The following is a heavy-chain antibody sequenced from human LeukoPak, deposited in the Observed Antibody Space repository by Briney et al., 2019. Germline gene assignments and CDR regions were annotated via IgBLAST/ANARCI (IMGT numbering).Heavy chain of an antibody. CDR2: INSDGSST. J-gene: IGHJ5*02. D-gene: IGHD3-22*01. Sequence: GGSLRLSCAASGFTFSSYWMHWVRQAPGKGLVWVSRINSDGSSTNYADSVKGRFTISRDNAKNTLYLQMNSLRAEDTAVYYCARDGNYFDTTPNWFDTWGQGTLVTVSS. CDR3: ARDGNYFDTTPNWFDT. V-gene: IGHV3-74*01. CDR1: GFTFSSYW.